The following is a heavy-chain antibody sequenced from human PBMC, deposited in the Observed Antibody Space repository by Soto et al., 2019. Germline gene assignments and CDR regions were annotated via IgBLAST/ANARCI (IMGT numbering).Heavy chain of an antibody. J-gene: IGHJ4*02. D-gene: IGHD2-21*02. CDR3: AKGVATAVPALDY. CDR2: VSWNSGAK. CDR1: GISFDDFV. Sequence: LSLSCVASGISFDDFVMNWVRQRPGKGLEWVSSVSWNSGAKLYADSVKGRFAISRDSAKKSVYLQMNSLRPDDTAFYYCAKGVATAVPALDYWGQGTLVTVSS. V-gene: IGHV3-9*01.